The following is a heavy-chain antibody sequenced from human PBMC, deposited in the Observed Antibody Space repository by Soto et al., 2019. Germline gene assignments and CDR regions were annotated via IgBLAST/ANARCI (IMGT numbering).Heavy chain of an antibody. J-gene: IGHJ4*02. V-gene: IGHV3-30*18. CDR1: GFTFSSYG. CDR3: AKGLSDYDILTGYYTDDY. D-gene: IGHD3-9*01. CDR2: ISYDGSNK. Sequence: TGGSLRLSCAATGFTFSSYGMHWVRQAPGKGLEWVAVISYDGSNKYYADSVKGRFTISRDNSKNTLYLQMNSLRAEDTAVYYCAKGLSDYDILTGYYTDDYWGQGT.